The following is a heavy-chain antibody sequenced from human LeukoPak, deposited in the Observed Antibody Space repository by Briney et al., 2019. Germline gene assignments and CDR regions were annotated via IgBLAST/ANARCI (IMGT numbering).Heavy chain of an antibody. CDR2: IWYDGSNK. J-gene: IGHJ6*04. D-gene: IGHD6-13*01. CDR1: GFTFSSYG. V-gene: IGHV3-33*01. CDR3: ARDNVAAAGYYYYYGMGV. Sequence: GRSLRLSCAASGFTFSSYGMHWVRQAPGKGLEWVAVIWYDGSNKYYADSVKGRFTISRDNSKNTLYLQMNSLRAEDTAVYYCARDNVAAAGYYYYYGMGVWGKGTTVTVSS.